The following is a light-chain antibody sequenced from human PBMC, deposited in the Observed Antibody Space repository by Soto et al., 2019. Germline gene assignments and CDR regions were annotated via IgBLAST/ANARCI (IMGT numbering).Light chain of an antibody. J-gene: IGKJ3*01. CDR3: QQRTNWPRSFT. CDR2: DTS. CDR1: QSVSSY. V-gene: IGKV3-11*01. Sequence: EIVLTQSPATLSLSPGERATLSCRASQSVSSYLAWYQQKPDQAPRLLIYDTSKRATGIPARFSGSGSGTDFTLTISSLEPEDFAVYYCQQRTNWPRSFTFGPGTKVDIK.